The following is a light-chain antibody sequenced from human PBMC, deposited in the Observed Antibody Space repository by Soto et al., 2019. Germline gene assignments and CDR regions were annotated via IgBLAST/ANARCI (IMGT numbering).Light chain of an antibody. CDR2: EVR. V-gene: IGLV2-14*01. CDR1: RSDIGDYNY. J-gene: IGLJ1*01. CDR3: VSYTTSASYV. Sequence: QSALTQPAAVSGSPGQSITISCTGTRSDIGDYNYVSWYQQHPGKAPKLLIFEVRSRPSGVSNRFSGSKSGNTASLTISGLQAEDEADYYCVSYTTSASYVFGTGTKVTVL.